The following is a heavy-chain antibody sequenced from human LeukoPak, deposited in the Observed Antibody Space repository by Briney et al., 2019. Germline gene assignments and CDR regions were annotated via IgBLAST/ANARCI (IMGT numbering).Heavy chain of an antibody. CDR1: GFFFSNSG. CDR3: AKDGLYCTGGSCYNLLNS. D-gene: IGHD2-15*01. V-gene: IGHV3-30*18. CDR2: LPYDGNNE. Sequence: GGSLRLSCAASGFFFSNSGMHWVRQAPAKRLEWVAILPYDGNNEYYADSVKGRFTASRDNSENTLYLQMNSLRSEDTAVYYCAKDGLYCTGGSCYNLLNSWGQGTLVIVSS. J-gene: IGHJ4*02.